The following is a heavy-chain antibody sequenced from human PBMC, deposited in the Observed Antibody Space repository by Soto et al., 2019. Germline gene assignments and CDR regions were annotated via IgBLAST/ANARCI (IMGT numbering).Heavy chain of an antibody. Sequence: PGGSLRLSCAASGFTVSSNYMSWVRQAPGKGLEWVSVIYSGGSTYYADSVKGRFTISRDNSKNTLYLQMNSLRAEDTAVYYCERDVGRYGGSDAFDIWGKGTMVTVSS. D-gene: IGHD2-15*01. CDR2: IYSGGST. CDR3: ERDVGRYGGSDAFDI. CDR1: GFTVSSNY. V-gene: IGHV3-53*01. J-gene: IGHJ3*02.